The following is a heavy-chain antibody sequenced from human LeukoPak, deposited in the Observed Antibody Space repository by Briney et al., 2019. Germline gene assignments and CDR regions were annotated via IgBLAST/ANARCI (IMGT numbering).Heavy chain of an antibody. Sequence: PSGTLSLTCTVSGVSISSSNSYWGWIRQPPGKGLEWIGEIYHSGSTKSNPSLKSRVTISVDKPKNQFSLKLSSVTAADTAMYYCASDYSDYGGFDFWGQGTLVTVSS. D-gene: IGHD4-11*01. V-gene: IGHV4-39*07. CDR3: ASDYSDYGGFDF. J-gene: IGHJ4*02. CDR2: IYHSGST. CDR1: GVSISSSNSY.